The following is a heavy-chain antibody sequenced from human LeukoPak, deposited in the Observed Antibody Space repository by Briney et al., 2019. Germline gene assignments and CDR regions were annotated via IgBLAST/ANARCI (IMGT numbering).Heavy chain of an antibody. D-gene: IGHD2-2*01. Sequence: ASVKVSCKASGYTFTGYYMHWVRQAPGQGLEWMGWINPNSGGTNYAQKFQGRVTMTRDTSISTAYIELSRLRSDDTAVYYCAGYCSSTSCYGFYYYMDVWGKGTTVTVSS. CDR1: GYTFTGYY. J-gene: IGHJ6*03. V-gene: IGHV1-2*02. CDR3: AGYCSSTSCYGFYYYMDV. CDR2: INPNSGGT.